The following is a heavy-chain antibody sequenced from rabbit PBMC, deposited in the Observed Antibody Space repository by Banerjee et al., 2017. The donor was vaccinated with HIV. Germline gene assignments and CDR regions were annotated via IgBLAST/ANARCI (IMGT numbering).Heavy chain of an antibody. V-gene: IGHV1S45*01. CDR3: TTTNSHGYSGYDL. J-gene: IGHJ4*01. D-gene: IGHD7-1*01. Sequence: QEQLEESGGDLVKPEGSLTLTCTASGFTLSSYWICWVRQAPGKGLEWIACMDAGSSGSTNYATWAKGRFTISKTSSTTVTLQMTSLTAADTATYFCTTTNSHGYSGYDLWGQGTLVTVS. CDR1: GFTLSSYW. CDR2: MDAGSSGST.